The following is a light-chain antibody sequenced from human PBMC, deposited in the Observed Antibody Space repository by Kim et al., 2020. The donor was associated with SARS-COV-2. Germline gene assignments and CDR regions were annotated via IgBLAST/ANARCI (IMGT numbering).Light chain of an antibody. CDR3: QAWDSSTV. CDR2: QDS. Sequence: YELTQPPSVSVSPGQTASITCSGDKLGDKYACWYQQKPGQSPVLVIYQDSKRPSGIPERFSGSNSGNTATLTISGTQAMDEADYYCQAWDSSTVFG. V-gene: IGLV3-1*01. CDR1: KLGDKY. J-gene: IGLJ2*01.